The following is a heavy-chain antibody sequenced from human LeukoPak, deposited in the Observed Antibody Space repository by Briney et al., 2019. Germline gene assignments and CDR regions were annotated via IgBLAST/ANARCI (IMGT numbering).Heavy chain of an antibody. CDR3: ARAVGGDIVVVPAAYYMDV. Sequence: GGSLRLSCAASGFTFSSYSMNWVRQAPGKGLGWVSSISSSSSYIYYADSVKGRFTISRDNAKNSLYLQMNSLRAEDTAVYYCARAVGGDIVVVPAAYYMDVWGKGTTVTVSS. J-gene: IGHJ6*03. CDR2: ISSSSSYI. D-gene: IGHD2-2*01. CDR1: GFTFSSYS. V-gene: IGHV3-21*01.